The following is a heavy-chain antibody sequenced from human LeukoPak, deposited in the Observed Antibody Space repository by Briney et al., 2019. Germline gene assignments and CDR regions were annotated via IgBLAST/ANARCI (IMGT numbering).Heavy chain of an antibody. CDR3: AKGYDFWSDY. D-gene: IGHD3-3*01. J-gene: IGHJ4*02. V-gene: IGHV3-30*18. CDR2: ISYDGSNK. CDR1: GFTFSSYG. Sequence: PGRSLRLSCAASGFTFSSYGMYWVRQAPGKGLEWVAVISYDGSNKYYADSVKGRFTISRDNSKNTLYLQMNSLRAEDTAVYYCAKGYDFWSDYWGQGTLVTVSS.